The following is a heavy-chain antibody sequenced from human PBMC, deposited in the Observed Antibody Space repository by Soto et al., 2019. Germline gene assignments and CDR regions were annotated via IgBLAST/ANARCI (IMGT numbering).Heavy chain of an antibody. V-gene: IGHV1-69*01. CDR2: IIPIFGTA. Sequence: QVQLVQSGAEVKKPGSSVKVSCKASGGTFSSYAISWVRQAPGQGLEWMGGIIPIFGTANYAQKFQGRVTITADESTSTAYMELSSLRAEDTAVYYCARDVVVVAAAPGCFDPWGQGTLVTVSS. D-gene: IGHD2-15*01. CDR3: ARDVVVVAAAPGCFDP. CDR1: GGTFSSYA. J-gene: IGHJ5*02.